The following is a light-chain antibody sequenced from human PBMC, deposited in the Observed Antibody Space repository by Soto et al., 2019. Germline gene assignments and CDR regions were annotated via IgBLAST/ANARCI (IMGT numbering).Light chain of an antibody. V-gene: IGKV1-12*01. Sequence: DIQMTQSPSSVSASVGDRVTITCRASQGISNWLAWYQQKPGKAPKLLIFSASRLKSGVPSRFSGSGSETDFTLTISSLQPEDFAAYYCHQTNSFPYTFGQGTKLEIK. CDR3: HQTNSFPYT. CDR1: QGISNW. CDR2: SAS. J-gene: IGKJ2*01.